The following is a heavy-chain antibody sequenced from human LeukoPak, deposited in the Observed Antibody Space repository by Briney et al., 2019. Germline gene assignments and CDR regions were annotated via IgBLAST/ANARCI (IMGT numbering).Heavy chain of an antibody. V-gene: IGHV3-30*03. J-gene: IGHJ4*02. CDR2: ISHGGSNK. D-gene: IGHD3-10*01. CDR1: GFTFSSHG. Sequence: GGSLRLSCAASGFTFSSHGMHWVRQAPGKGLEWVAVISHGGSNKYYTDSVKGRFTISRDNSENTLYLQMNSLRAEDTAVYYCAIIYGSGSYYLDYWGQGTLVTVSS. CDR3: AIIYGSGSYYLDY.